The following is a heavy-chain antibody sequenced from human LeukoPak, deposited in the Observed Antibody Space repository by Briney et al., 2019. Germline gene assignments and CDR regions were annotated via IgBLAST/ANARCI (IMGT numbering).Heavy chain of an antibody. D-gene: IGHD2-15*01. J-gene: IGHJ3*02. V-gene: IGHV3-23*01. CDR3: AKCSGGSCYDAFDI. CDR1: GFTFSSSA. CDR2: ISGSGGST. Sequence: GGSLRLSCAASGFTFSSSAMSWVRQAPGKGLEWVSSISGSGGSTCYADSVKGRFTISRDNSKNTLYLQMNSLRAEDTAVYYCAKCSGGSCYDAFDIWGQGTMVTVSS.